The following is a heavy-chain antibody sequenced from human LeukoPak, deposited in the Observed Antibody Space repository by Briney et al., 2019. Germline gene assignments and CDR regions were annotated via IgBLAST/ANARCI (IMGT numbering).Heavy chain of an antibody. V-gene: IGHV1-58*02. CDR3: AAGDSGSYSLRFYY. CDR2: IVVGSGNT. CDR1: GFTFTSSA. Sequence: SVKVSCKASGFTFTSSAMQWVRQARGQRLEWIGWIVVGSGNTNYAQKFQERVTITRDMSTSTAYMELSSLRSEDTAVYYCAAGDSGSYSLRFYYWGQGTLVTVSS. J-gene: IGHJ4*02. D-gene: IGHD1-26*01.